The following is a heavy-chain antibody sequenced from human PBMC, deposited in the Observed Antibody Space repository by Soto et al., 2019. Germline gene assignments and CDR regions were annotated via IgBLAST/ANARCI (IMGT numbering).Heavy chain of an antibody. CDR2: IYYSGST. J-gene: IGHJ1*01. CDR1: GGSISSGGYY. V-gene: IGHV4-31*03. D-gene: IGHD3-10*01. CDR3: ARIWFGEYAEYFQH. Sequence: QVQLQESGPGLVKPSQTLSLTCTVSGGSISSGGYYWSWIRQHPGKGLEWIGYIYYSGSTYYNPSLTSRVTISVDPSKNQFSLQLSSVTAADTAVYSCARIWFGEYAEYFQHWGQGTLVTVSS.